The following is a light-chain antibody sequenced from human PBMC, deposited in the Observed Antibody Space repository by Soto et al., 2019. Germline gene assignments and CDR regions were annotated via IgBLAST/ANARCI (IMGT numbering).Light chain of an antibody. V-gene: IGKV3-11*01. Sequence: EIVLTQSPATLSLSPGERATLSCRASQSVRSYLAWYRQKRGQARRLLIYDASNRATGIPARFSGSGSGTYFTLTISSLEPEDFAVYYCQQRSNWLLTFGGGTKVEIK. J-gene: IGKJ4*01. CDR3: QQRSNWLLT. CDR1: QSVRSY. CDR2: DAS.